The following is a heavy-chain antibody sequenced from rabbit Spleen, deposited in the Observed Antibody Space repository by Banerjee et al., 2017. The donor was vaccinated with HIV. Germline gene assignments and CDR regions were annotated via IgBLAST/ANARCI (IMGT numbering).Heavy chain of an antibody. CDR1: GFSFSDRDV. Sequence: QEQLVESGGGLVKPEGSLTLTCKASGFSFSDRDVMCWVRQAPGKGLQWIACINVYTGKPVYATWAKGRFTISRTSSTTVTLQMTSLTAADTATYFCARDLPDIIGWNFGFWGPGTLVTVS. D-gene: IGHD1-1*01. CDR3: ARDLPDIIGWNFGF. CDR2: INVYTGKP. V-gene: IGHV1S45*01. J-gene: IGHJ4*02.